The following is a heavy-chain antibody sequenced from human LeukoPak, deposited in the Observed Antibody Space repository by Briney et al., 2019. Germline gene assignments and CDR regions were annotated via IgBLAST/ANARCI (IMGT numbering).Heavy chain of an antibody. D-gene: IGHD4-11*01. CDR1: GFTFSNYA. J-gene: IGHJ4*02. V-gene: IGHV3-21*01. CDR3: AREVTTGLDY. Sequence: PGGSLRLSCAASGFTFSNYAMNWVRQAPGKGLEWVSSISSSSSYIYYADSVKGRFTISRDNAKNSLYLQMNSLRAEDTAVYYCAREVTTGLDYWGQGTLVTVSS. CDR2: ISSSSSYI.